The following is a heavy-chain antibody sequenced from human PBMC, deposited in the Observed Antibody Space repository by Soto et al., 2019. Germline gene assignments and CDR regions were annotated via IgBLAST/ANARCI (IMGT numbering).Heavy chain of an antibody. Sequence: GGSLRLSCGASGFTFSTSAMTWVRQAPGKGLEWVSVISGSGGSTYYADSVKGRFTISRDNSKNTLYLQMISLRAEDTAVYYCAKGFYYFDYWGQGTTVTVSS. CDR3: AKGFYYFDY. CDR1: GFTFSTSA. V-gene: IGHV3-23*01. CDR2: ISGSGGST. J-gene: IGHJ4*03. D-gene: IGHD3-3*01.